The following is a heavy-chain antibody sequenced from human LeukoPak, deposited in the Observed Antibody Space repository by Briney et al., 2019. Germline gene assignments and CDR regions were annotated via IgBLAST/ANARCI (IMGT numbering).Heavy chain of an antibody. D-gene: IGHD3-3*01. J-gene: IGHJ4*02. Sequence: ASVKVSCKASGYTFTSYGISWVRQAPGQGLEWMGWISAYNGNTNYAQKLQGRVTMTTDTSTSTAYMELRSLRPDDTAVYYCARAPYDFWSGHLDYWGQGTLVTVSS. CDR3: ARAPYDFWSGHLDY. CDR2: ISAYNGNT. V-gene: IGHV1-18*01. CDR1: GYTFTSYG.